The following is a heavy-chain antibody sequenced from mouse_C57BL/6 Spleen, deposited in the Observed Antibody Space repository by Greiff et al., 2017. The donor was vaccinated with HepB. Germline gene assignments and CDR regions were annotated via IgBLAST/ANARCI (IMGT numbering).Heavy chain of an antibody. Sequence: EVMLVESGEGLVKPGGSLKLSCAASGFTFSSYAMSWVRQTPEKRLEWVAYISSGGDYIYYADTVKGRFTISRDNARNTLYLQMSSLKSEDTAMYYCTRDEMITTDWYFDVWGTGTTVTVSS. CDR1: GFTFSSYA. V-gene: IGHV5-9-1*02. J-gene: IGHJ1*03. CDR3: TRDEMITTDWYFDV. CDR2: ISSGGDYI. D-gene: IGHD2-4*01.